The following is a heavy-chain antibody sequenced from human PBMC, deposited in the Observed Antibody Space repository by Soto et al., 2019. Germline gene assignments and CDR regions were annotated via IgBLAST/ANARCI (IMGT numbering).Heavy chain of an antibody. V-gene: IGHV3-21*01. D-gene: IGHD6-13*01. CDR1: GVTFSSYS. Sequence: PGGSLRLSCAASGVTFSSYSMNWVRLAPGKGVEWVSSISSSSSYIYYADSVKGRFTISRDNAKNSLYLQMNSLRAEDTAVYYCARPFGVAAAGTEWNYYFGMDVWGQGTTVTVS. J-gene: IGHJ6*02. CDR2: ISSSSSYI. CDR3: ARPFGVAAAGTEWNYYFGMDV.